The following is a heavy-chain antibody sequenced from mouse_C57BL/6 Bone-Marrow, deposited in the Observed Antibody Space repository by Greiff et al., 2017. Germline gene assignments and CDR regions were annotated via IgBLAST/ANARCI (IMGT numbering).Heavy chain of an antibody. CDR1: GFNITDYY. Sequence: EVKLVESGAELVKPGASVKLSCTASGFNITDYYMHWVKQRTEQGLEWIGRIDPEDGETTYAPKFKGKATITADTSSNTAYLQLSRLTSEDTDGYYFSWGDYDDAMDYWGQGTSVTVSS. J-gene: IGHJ4*01. V-gene: IGHV14-2*01. CDR2: IDPEDGET. CDR3: SWGDYDDAMDY. D-gene: IGHD2-4*01.